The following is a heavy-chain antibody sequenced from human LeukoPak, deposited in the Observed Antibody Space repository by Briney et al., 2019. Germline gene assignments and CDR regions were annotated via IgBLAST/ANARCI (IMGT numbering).Heavy chain of an antibody. CDR3: LKGGYYIHNWFDP. CDR1: GFTFSNCW. J-gene: IGHJ5*02. Sequence: GGSLRLSCVASGFTFSNCWMHWVRQAPGEGLVWVSRINSDGTNTNYADSVKGRFTISRDNAKNTLYLQMNSLRAEDTAVYYCLKGGYYIHNWFDPWGQGTLVTVSS. D-gene: IGHD3-3*01. V-gene: IGHV3-74*01. CDR2: INSDGTNT.